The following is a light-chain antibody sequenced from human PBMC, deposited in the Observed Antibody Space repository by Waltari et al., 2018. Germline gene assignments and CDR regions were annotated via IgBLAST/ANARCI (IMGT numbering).Light chain of an antibody. V-gene: IGLV1-40*01. CDR2: GNS. CDR3: QSYDSSLSGSVV. CDR1: SSNIGAGYD. J-gene: IGLJ2*01. Sequence: MEPSSVSGAPGQRVTISCTGSSSNIGAGYDVHWDQQLPGTAPKPLIYGNSNRPSGVPHRFSGSKSGTSASLAITGLQAEDEADYYCQSYDSSLSGSVVFGGGTKLTVL.